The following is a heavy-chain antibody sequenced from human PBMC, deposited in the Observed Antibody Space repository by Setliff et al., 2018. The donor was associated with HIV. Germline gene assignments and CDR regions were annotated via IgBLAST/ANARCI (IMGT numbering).Heavy chain of an antibody. V-gene: IGHV4-28*05. CDR2: ISNSGKI. Sequence: SEILSLTCAVSGYSISTNEWWGWIRQPPGKGLAWIGYISNSGKIYYDPSLNSRVTLSADTSKNQLSLKLTSVTAEDTGVYYCARTVPHSAAQDAFDIWGQGTVVTVSS. CDR1: GYSISTNEW. CDR3: ARTVPHSAAQDAFDI. D-gene: IGHD4-4*01. J-gene: IGHJ3*02.